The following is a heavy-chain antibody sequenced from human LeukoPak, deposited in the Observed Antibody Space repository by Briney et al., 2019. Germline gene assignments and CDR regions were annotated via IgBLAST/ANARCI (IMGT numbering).Heavy chain of an antibody. D-gene: IGHD6-13*01. V-gene: IGHV3-74*01. CDR1: GFTFSSYW. Sequence: PGGSLRLSCAASGFTFSSYWMHWVRQAPGKGLVWVSHINSDGSTITYADSVKGRFTISRDNAKNTLYLQMNSLRAEDTAVYYCARAGGLAAAGTPFDYWGQGTLVTVSS. CDR3: ARAGGLAAAGTPFDY. CDR2: INSDGSTI. J-gene: IGHJ4*02.